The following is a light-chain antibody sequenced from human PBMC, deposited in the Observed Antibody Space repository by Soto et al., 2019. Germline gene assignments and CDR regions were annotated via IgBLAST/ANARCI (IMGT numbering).Light chain of an antibody. CDR3: QQYVSWT. Sequence: EIVLTQSPGTLSVSPGERATLSCRASQTISSNYLAWYQQKPGQAPSLLIYATSSRATGIPDRFSGSGSGTDFTLTISRLEPEDSAIYYCQQYVSWTFGQGTKVDI. CDR2: ATS. J-gene: IGKJ1*01. V-gene: IGKV3-20*01. CDR1: QTISSNY.